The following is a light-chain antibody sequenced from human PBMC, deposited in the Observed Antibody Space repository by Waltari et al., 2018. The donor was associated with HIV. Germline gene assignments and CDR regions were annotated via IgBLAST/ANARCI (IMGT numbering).Light chain of an antibody. CDR3: HQYFNTPLT. Sequence: IVMTRSPDSLSVSLGGRDPINCTSSKSVFYSSNNKDYLAWYQVRPGQPPNLLIYCASTRESGVPDRFSGSGSGTNFTLTITSLQAEDVATYYCHQYFNTPLTFGGGTTVEI. CDR1: KSVFYSSNNKDY. V-gene: IGKV4-1*01. CDR2: CAS. J-gene: IGKJ4*01.